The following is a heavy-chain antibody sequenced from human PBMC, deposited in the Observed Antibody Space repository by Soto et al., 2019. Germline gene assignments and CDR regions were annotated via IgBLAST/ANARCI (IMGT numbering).Heavy chain of an antibody. Sequence: QVQLVESGGGVVQPGRSLRLSCAASGFTFSSYAMHWVRQAPGKGLEWVAVISYDGSNKYYADSVKGRFTISRDNSKNTLYLQMNSLRAEDTAVYYCASGNSATFGGVTVYYYYGMDVWGQGTTVTVSS. CDR1: GFTFSSYA. CDR2: ISYDGSNK. J-gene: IGHJ6*02. V-gene: IGHV3-30-3*01. CDR3: ASGNSATFGGVTVYYYYGMDV. D-gene: IGHD3-16*02.